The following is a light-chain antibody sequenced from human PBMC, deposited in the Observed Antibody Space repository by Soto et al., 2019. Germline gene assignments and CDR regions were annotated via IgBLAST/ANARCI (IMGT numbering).Light chain of an antibody. CDR1: QAISSA. CDR2: DAS. V-gene: IGKV1D-13*01. J-gene: IGKJ4*01. Sequence: AIQLTQSPSSLSASVGDRVTITCRASQAISSALAWYQQNPGKAPKLLIYDASSLQSGVPSRFSGSGSGTDFTLTISSLQPEDFATYYCQLFNNFPLTFGGGTKVEIK. CDR3: QLFNNFPLT.